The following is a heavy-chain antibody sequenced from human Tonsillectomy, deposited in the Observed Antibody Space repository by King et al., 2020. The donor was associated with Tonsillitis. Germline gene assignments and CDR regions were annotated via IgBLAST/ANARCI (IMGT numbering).Heavy chain of an antibody. CDR2: FDPEDDET. V-gene: IGHV1-24*01. J-gene: IGHJ6*02. Sequence: VQLVQSGAEVKKPGASVKVSCKVSGYTLTELSMHWVRQAPGKGLEWMGGFDPEDDETIYAQKFQGRVTMTEDTSTDTAYMELSSLRSEDTAVYYCTTLGLANCGFSYYYYGMDVWGQGTTVTVSS. CDR1: GYTLTELS. CDR3: TTLGLANCGFSYYYYGMDV. D-gene: IGHD7-27*01.